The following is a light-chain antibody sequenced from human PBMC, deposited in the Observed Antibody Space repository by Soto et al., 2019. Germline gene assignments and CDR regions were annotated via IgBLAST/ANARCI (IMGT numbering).Light chain of an antibody. V-gene: IGKV3-15*01. CDR2: GAS. Sequence: EIVMTQSPATLSVSPGERATLSCRASQSVSSNLAWYQQKPGQAPRLLIYGASTRATGIPARFSGSGSGTEFTLTISSLQSEDFAVYYCQQYNNWPTGNTLGQGTRLEIK. CDR1: QSVSSN. CDR3: QQYNNWPTGNT. J-gene: IGKJ5*01.